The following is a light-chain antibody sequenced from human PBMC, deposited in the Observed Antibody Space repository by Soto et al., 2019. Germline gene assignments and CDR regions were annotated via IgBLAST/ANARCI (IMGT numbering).Light chain of an antibody. V-gene: IGKV4-1*01. Sequence: DIVMTQSPDSLAVSLGERATINCKSSQSVLYSSNNKSYLAWYQQKPGQPPKLLIYWASTRYSGVPDRFSGSGFVTDFALSISSLQGEDVAVDKCHQCYRTPLTFGGGTNVQIK. CDR2: WAS. CDR3: HQCYRTPLT. J-gene: IGKJ4*01. CDR1: QSVLYSSNNKSY.